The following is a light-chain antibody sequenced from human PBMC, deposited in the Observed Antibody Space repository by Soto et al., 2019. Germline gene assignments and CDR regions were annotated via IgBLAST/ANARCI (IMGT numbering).Light chain of an antibody. CDR1: QSIRTN. Sequence: EIVMTQSPATLSVSPGERATLSCRASQSIRTNLGWYQQKPGQAPRLLIYGASTRATGVPARFSGSGSGTEFNLTISSLQSEDSAVYYCQQYNNWPPFTFGQGTRLEIK. J-gene: IGKJ5*01. CDR2: GAS. CDR3: QQYNNWPPFT. V-gene: IGKV3-15*01.